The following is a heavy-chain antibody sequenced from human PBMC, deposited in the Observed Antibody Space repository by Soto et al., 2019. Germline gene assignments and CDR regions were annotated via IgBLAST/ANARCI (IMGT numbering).Heavy chain of an antibody. CDR2: VYHSGNP. Sequence: QLQLQESGSGLVKPSQTLSLTRAVSGGSISSGGYSWSWIRQPPGKGLEWIGYVYHSGNPYYNPSLKGRVTISLDRSKNQFSLELGSVTAADTAVYYCARLALVTRIFDYWGQGTLVTVSS. V-gene: IGHV4-30-2*01. CDR1: GGSISSGGYS. J-gene: IGHJ4*02. D-gene: IGHD2-21*02. CDR3: ARLALVTRIFDY.